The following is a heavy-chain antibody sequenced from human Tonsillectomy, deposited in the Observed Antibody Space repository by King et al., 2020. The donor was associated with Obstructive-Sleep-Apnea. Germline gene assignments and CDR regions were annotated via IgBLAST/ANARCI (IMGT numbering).Heavy chain of an antibody. CDR2: LSYEGSNK. CDR1: GFTFSSYA. CDR3: ARSGQDY. J-gene: IGHJ4*02. Sequence: VQLVESGGGVVQPGRSLRLPCSTSGFTFSSYAMHWVRQAPGHGLELVAVLSYEGSNKYYADSVKGRFTTSRDNSKNTLYLQMNSLRAEDTAVYFCARSGQDYWGQGTLVTVSS. V-gene: IGHV3-30-3*01.